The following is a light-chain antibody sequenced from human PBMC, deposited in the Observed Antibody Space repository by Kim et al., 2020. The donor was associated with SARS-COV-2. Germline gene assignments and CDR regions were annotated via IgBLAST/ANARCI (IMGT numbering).Light chain of an antibody. Sequence: ASTGDRVTITCRASQGISSYLALYQQKPGKAPKILIYAASTLQSGVPSRFSGSGSGTDFTLTISCLQSEDFATYYCQQYYSYPLTFGGGTKVDIK. J-gene: IGKJ4*01. V-gene: IGKV1-8*01. CDR1: QGISSY. CDR2: AAS. CDR3: QQYYSYPLT.